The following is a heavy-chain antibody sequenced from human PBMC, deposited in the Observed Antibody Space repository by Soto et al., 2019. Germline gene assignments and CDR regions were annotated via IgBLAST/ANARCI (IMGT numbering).Heavy chain of an antibody. V-gene: IGHV4-59*08. J-gene: IGHJ6*02. D-gene: IGHD2-21*01. CDR1: GGSIDGYN. CDR3: ARQGVGNLHCLVDV. Sequence: QVQLQESGPGLVKPSETLSLTCTVSGGSIDGYNCAWIRQPPGKALELVGYVYYNGGSSYNPSLKTQVTLATDKSKSQSLLQLRSVTAADTAVYYCARQGVGNLHCLVDVWGRGTTVTVSS. CDR2: VYYNGGS.